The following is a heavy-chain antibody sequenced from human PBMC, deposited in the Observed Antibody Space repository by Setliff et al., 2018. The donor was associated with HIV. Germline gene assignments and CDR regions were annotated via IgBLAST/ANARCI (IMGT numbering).Heavy chain of an antibody. J-gene: IGHJ5*02. D-gene: IGHD2-15*01. CDR3: ARETRSFGGIDP. CDR2: VYYSGGT. Sequence: SETLSLTCSVSGGSISSYYWSWIRQPPGKGLEWIGCVYYSGGTNYNPSLRSRVTISVDTSKKEFSLRLSSVTAADTAVYYCARETRSFGGIDPWGQGTLVTVSS. CDR1: GGSISSYY. V-gene: IGHV4-59*12.